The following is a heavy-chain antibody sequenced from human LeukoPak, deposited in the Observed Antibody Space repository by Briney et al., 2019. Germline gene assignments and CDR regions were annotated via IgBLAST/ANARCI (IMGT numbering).Heavy chain of an antibody. CDR2: ISSSSSYI. CDR1: GFTFSSYS. D-gene: IGHD2-15*01. V-gene: IGHV3-21*01. Sequence: PGGSLRLSCAASGFTFSSYSMNWVRQAPGKRLEWVSSISSSSSYIYYADSVKGRFTISRDNAKNSLYLQMNSLRAEDTAVYYCAREWEYCSGGSCYLFSDWFDPWGQGTLVTVSS. CDR3: AREWEYCSGGSCYLFSDWFDP. J-gene: IGHJ5*02.